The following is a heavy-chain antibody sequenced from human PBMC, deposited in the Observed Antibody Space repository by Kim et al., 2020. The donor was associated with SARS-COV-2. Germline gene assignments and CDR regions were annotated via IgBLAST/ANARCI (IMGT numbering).Heavy chain of an antibody. D-gene: IGHD3-16*01. CDR2: DGSNK. V-gene: IGHV3-33*01. J-gene: IGHJ4*02. Sequence: DGSNKYYADSVKGRFTSSRDNSKNTLYLQMNSLRAEDTAVYYCARDWGDYWGQGTLVSVSS. CDR3: ARDWGDY.